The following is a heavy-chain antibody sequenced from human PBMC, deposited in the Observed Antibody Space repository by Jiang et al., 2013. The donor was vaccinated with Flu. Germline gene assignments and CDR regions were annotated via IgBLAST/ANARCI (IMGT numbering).Heavy chain of an antibody. V-gene: IGHV3-11*01. CDR2: ISSSGSTI. J-gene: IGHJ4*02. Sequence: FSDYYMSWIRQASREGAWSGFRYISSSGSTIYYADSVKGRFTISRDNAKNSLYLQMNSLRAEDTAVYYCARDRETYYDYIWGSTFDYWGQGTLVTVSS. D-gene: IGHD3-16*01. CDR3: ARDRETYYDYIWGSTFDY. CDR1: FSDYY.